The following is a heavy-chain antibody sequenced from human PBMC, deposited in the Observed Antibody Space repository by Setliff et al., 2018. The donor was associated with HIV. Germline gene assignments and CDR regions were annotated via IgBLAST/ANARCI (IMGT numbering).Heavy chain of an antibody. D-gene: IGHD3-10*02. Sequence: PSETLSLTCTVSGGSISSYQWSWIRQPPGKGLEWIGYISYGGNTDYNPSLKSRVTISGDTSKNQFSLKLSSVTAADTAVYYCARENYYVIEYWGQGTLVTVSS. CDR2: ISYGGNT. V-gene: IGHV4-59*01. J-gene: IGHJ4*02. CDR3: ARENYYVIEY. CDR1: GGSISSYQ.